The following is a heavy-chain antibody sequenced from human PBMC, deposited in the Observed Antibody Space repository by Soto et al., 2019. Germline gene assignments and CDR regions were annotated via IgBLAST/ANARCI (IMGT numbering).Heavy chain of an antibody. CDR2: IYYSGST. CDR3: ARDPVVRGVTPYYYYGMDV. CDR1: GGSISSGGYY. Sequence: QVQLQESGPGLVKPSQTLSLTCTVSGGSISSGGYYWSWIRQHPGKGLEWIGYIYYSGSTYYNPSLKSRVTISVDTSKNQFSLKLSSVTAADTAVYYCARDPVVRGVTPYYYYGMDVWGQGTTVTVSS. D-gene: IGHD3-10*01. J-gene: IGHJ6*02. V-gene: IGHV4-31*03.